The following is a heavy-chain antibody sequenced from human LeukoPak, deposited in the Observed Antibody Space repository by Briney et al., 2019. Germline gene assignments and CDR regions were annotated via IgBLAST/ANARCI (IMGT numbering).Heavy chain of an antibody. D-gene: IGHD3-10*01. CDR3: ARDTTYYYGSGSYLNWFDP. Sequence: SETLSLTCTVSGDSISSYYWSWIRQSAGKGLEWIGRIYTSGSTNYNPSLKSRVTISVDKSKNQFSLKLSSVTAADTAVYYCARDTTYYYGSGSYLNWFDPWGQGTLVTVSS. CDR1: GDSISSYY. J-gene: IGHJ5*02. CDR2: IYTSGST. V-gene: IGHV4-4*07.